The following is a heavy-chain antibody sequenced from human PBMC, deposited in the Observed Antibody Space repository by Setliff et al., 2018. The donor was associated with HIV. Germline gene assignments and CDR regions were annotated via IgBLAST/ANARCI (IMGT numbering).Heavy chain of an antibody. V-gene: IGHV4-38-2*01. D-gene: IGHD1-1*01. Sequence: SETLSLTCPVSGYSLSSGYYWAWIRQPPGKGLEWIGSVFYRGSTYYNPSLKSRLTMSIDTSNNQVSLKLSSVTAADTAVYYCARQGRALQTPRVGLEYWGQGMLVTVSS. CDR1: GYSLSSGYY. J-gene: IGHJ4*02. CDR3: ARQGRALQTPRVGLEY. CDR2: VFYRGST.